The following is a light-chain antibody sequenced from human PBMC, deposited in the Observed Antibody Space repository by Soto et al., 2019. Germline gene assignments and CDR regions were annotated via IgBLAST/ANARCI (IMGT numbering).Light chain of an antibody. CDR2: EAS. Sequence: QSALTQPASVSGSPGQSITISCTVTGSDVRTYNLLSWYQQHPGKVPKLIIYEASKRPSGVSNRFSGSQPGNTASLTVSGLQAEDEADSSCCPYAGDKTSVFGSGPKGTVL. CDR1: GSDVRTYNL. CDR3: CPYAGDKTSV. V-gene: IGLV2-23*01. J-gene: IGLJ1*01.